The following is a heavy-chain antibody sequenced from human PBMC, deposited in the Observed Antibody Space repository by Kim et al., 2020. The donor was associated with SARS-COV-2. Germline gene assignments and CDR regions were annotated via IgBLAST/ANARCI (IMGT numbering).Heavy chain of an antibody. Sequence: GGSLRLSCAASGFTFSSYAMHWVRQAPGKGLEWVAVISYDGSNKYYADSVKGRFTISRDNSKNTLYLQMNSLRAEDTAVYYCARDLVWGYYYDSVGYWGQGTLVTVSS. CDR3: ARDLVWGYYYDSVGY. V-gene: IGHV3-30*04. D-gene: IGHD3-22*01. CDR2: ISYDGSNK. J-gene: IGHJ4*02. CDR1: GFTFSSYA.